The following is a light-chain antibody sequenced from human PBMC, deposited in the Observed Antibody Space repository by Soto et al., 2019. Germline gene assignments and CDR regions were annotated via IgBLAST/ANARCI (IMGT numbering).Light chain of an antibody. J-gene: IGKJ4*01. Sequence: ENVLTQSPGTLSLSPGERATLSCRASQSVTGSYLAWYQQKPGQAPRLLIYGASSRATGIPDRFSGSGSGTDFTLTISRLEPEDFAVYYCQQYGNSPTFGGGTKVDIK. CDR1: QSVTGSY. CDR3: QQYGNSPT. V-gene: IGKV3-20*01. CDR2: GAS.